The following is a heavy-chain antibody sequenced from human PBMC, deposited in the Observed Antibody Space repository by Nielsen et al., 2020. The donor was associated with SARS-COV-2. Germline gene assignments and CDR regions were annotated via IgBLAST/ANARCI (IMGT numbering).Heavy chain of an antibody. J-gene: IGHJ4*02. D-gene: IGHD4-17*01. CDR3: AREGIDYIDSTGFSFDY. CDR1: GFTFSRYG. Sequence: GESLKISCAASGFTFSRYGMHWVRQAPGKGPEWVAVIRYDGSNRYFTDYVKGRFTISRDNSNNILYLQMDSLRAEDTAVYYCAREGIDYIDSTGFSFDYWGQGTLVTVSS. V-gene: IGHV3-33*01. CDR2: IRYDGSNR.